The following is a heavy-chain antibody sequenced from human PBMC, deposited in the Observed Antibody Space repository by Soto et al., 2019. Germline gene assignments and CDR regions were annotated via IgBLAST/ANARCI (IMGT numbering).Heavy chain of an antibody. CDR2: VSPPFRTS. D-gene: IGHD3-10*01. CDR3: ARVLYYGSGSYSPYGMDV. CDR1: GVSFNNNG. J-gene: IGHJ6*02. V-gene: IGHV1-69*01. Sequence: QVQLVQSGAEVKKPGSSVKVSCKTSGVSFNNNGIGWVRQAPGHGLEWMGGVSPPFRTSNYARKFQGRISITADASTGTVNMELSSLTSEDTAQYYCARVLYYGSGSYSPYGMDVWGQCTTVTVSS.